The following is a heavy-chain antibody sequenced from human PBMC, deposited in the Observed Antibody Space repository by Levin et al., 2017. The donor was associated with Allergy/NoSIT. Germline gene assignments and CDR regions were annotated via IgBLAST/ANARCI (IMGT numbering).Heavy chain of an antibody. V-gene: IGHV3-30*03. CDR3: ATLMITFGGVIELDY. CDR2: ISYDGSNK. J-gene: IGHJ4*02. CDR1: GFTFSSYG. Sequence: GGSLRLSCAASGFTFSSYGMHWVRQAPGKGLEWVAVISYDGSNKYYADSVKGRFTISRDNSKNTLYLQMNSLRAEDTAVYYCATLMITFGGVIELDYWGQGTLVTVSS. D-gene: IGHD3-16*02.